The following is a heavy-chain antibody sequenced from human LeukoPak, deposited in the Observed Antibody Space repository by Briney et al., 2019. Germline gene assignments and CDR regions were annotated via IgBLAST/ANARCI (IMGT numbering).Heavy chain of an antibody. CDR2: IYYSGST. D-gene: IGHD3-22*01. J-gene: IGHJ4*02. Sequence: SETLSLTCTVSGGSISSSSYYWGWIRQPPGKGLEWIGSIYYSGSTYYNPSLKSRVTISVDTSKNQFSLKLSSVTAADTAVYYCARQSYYYDSSGYYYGGLYYFDYWGQGTLVTVSS. V-gene: IGHV4-39*01. CDR1: GGSISSSSYY. CDR3: ARQSYYYDSSGYYYGGLYYFDY.